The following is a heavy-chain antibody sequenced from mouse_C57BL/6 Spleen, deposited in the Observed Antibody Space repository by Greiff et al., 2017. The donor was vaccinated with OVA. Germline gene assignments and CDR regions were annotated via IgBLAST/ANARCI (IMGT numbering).Heavy chain of an antibody. D-gene: IGHD2-4*01. CDR2: IHPNSGST. CDR3: ARIYYDYDRFAY. V-gene: IGHV1-64*01. J-gene: IGHJ3*01. Sequence: VKLQQPGAELVKPGASVKLSCKASGYTFTSYWMHWVKQRPGQGLEWIGMIHPNSGSTNYNEKFKSKATLTVDKSSSTAYMQLSSLTSEDSAVYYCARIYYDYDRFAYWGQGTLVTVSA. CDR1: GYTFTSYW.